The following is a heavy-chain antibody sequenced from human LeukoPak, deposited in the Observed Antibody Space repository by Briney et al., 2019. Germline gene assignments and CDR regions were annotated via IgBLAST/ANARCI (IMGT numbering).Heavy chain of an antibody. Sequence: GGSLRLSCAASGFTFSSYEMNWVRQAPGKGLEWVSYISSGGSTIYYADSVKGRFTISRDNAKNSLYLEMNSLRAEGTAVYYCARESQSAYYFDSSGYEDAFDIWGQGTMVTVSS. J-gene: IGHJ3*02. CDR3: ARESQSAYYFDSSGYEDAFDI. CDR2: ISSGGSTI. V-gene: IGHV3-48*03. D-gene: IGHD3-22*01. CDR1: GFTFSSYE.